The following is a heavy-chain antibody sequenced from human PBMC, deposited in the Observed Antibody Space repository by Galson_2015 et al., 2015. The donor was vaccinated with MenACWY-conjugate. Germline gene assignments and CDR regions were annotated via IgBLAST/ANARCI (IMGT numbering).Heavy chain of an antibody. CDR1: GGSVCSRNW. CDR3: ARRGPGSDFWSGYYSFDY. V-gene: IGHV4-4*02. Sequence: ETLSLDCAVYGGSVCSRNWWRWVRPPPGEGMEWIGEIYHSGSTNYTPSLGSRVGISVDKFKNQFSLRLSSVTAADTAVYYCARRGPGSDFWSGYYSFDYWGQGTLVTVSS. CDR2: IYHSGST. D-gene: IGHD3-3*01. J-gene: IGHJ4*02.